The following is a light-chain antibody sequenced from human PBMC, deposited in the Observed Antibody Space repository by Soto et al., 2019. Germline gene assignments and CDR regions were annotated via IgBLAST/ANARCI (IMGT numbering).Light chain of an antibody. J-gene: IGKJ3*01. CDR3: QQYGSSPQRVT. CDR1: QSVSSNY. CDR2: GAH. Sequence: EIVLTQSPGTLSLSPGERATLSCRASQSVSSNYFAWYQQKPGQAPRLLIYGAHSRATGIPDRFSGRGSGTDFTRTTSRLEPEDFAVYYCQQYGSSPQRVTFGPGTRVDIK. V-gene: IGKV3-20*01.